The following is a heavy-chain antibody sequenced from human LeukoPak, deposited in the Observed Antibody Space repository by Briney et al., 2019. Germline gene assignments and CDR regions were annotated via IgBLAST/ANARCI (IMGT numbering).Heavy chain of an antibody. J-gene: IGHJ4*02. Sequence: SETLSLTSTVSVGSICGLYWSGLRPPAGKGLEWIGRIYTSGSTNYNPSLKRRATISLHTSNNRFSPQLSSVTAAPTPLYYCARASHLASWGERTLVTVSS. V-gene: IGHV4-4*07. CDR3: ARASHLAS. CDR2: IYTSGST. CDR1: VGSICGLY.